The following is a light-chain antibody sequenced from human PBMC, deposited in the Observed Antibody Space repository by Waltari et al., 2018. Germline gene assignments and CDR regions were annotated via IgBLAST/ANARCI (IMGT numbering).Light chain of an antibody. Sequence: EIVLTQSPATLSLSPGERATLSCRASENINIFLAWYQQKPGEAPRLLISDASNMSAVVPARFRVSGSLPDFTLTLSFLVPEDFGVYYCQQRTNWQSLSFGGGTRVEIK. CDR1: ENINIF. CDR3: QQRTNWQSLS. V-gene: IGKV3D-11*02. CDR2: DAS. J-gene: IGKJ4*01.